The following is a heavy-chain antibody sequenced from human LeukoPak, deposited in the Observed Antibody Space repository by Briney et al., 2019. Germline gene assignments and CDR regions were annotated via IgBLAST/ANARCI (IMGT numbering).Heavy chain of an antibody. CDR3: ARGVAAAVYDAFDI. Sequence: SETLSLTCTVSGGSISSGSYYWSWIRQPPGKGLEWIGRIYTSGNTNYNPSLKSRLTISVDTSKHQFSLKLSSVTAADTAVYYCARGVAAAVYDAFDIWGQGTMVTVSS. V-gene: IGHV4-61*02. CDR1: GGSISSGSYY. CDR2: IYTSGNT. J-gene: IGHJ3*02. D-gene: IGHD6-13*01.